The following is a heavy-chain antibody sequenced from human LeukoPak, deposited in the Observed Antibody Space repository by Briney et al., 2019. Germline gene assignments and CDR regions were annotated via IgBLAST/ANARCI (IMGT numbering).Heavy chain of an antibody. D-gene: IGHD3-10*01. CDR2: IYYSGST. V-gene: IGHV4-59*01. CDR3: ARAIRPPGSGSWFDP. J-gene: IGHJ5*02. CDR1: GGSISRYY. Sequence: SETLSLTCTVSGGSISRYYWSWIRQPPGKGLEWIGYIYYSGSTNYNPSLKSRVTISVDTSKNQFSLKLSSVTAADTAVYYCARAIRPPGSGSWFDPWGQGTLVTVSS.